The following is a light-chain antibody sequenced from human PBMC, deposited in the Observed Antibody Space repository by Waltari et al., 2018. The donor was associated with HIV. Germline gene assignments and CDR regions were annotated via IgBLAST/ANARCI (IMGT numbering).Light chain of an antibody. CDR2: DLT. Sequence: QSALTQPASVSGSPGQSITISCTGTSSDIGGYNHVSWYQQHPDKVPKLILYDLTIRPSGVSYRFSGSKSGNTASLTISGLQAEDEADYYCSSYTSSSTYVFGTGTKVTVL. V-gene: IGLV2-14*01. CDR1: SSDIGGYNH. CDR3: SSYTSSSTYV. J-gene: IGLJ1*01.